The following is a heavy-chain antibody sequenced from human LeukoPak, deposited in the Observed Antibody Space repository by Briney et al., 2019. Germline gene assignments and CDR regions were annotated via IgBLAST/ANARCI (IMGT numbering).Heavy chain of an antibody. D-gene: IGHD6-6*01. V-gene: IGHV1-18*04. CDR3: ARTSGGAARPSYYYYGMDV. CDR1: GYSFTSYG. Sequence: GASVKVSCKASGYSFTSYGISWVRQAPGQGLEWMGWISTYDGNTNYAQKLQGRVTMTTDTSTSTAYMELRSLRSDDTAVYYCARTSGGAARPSYYYYGMDVWGQGTTVTVSS. CDR2: ISTYDGNT. J-gene: IGHJ6*02.